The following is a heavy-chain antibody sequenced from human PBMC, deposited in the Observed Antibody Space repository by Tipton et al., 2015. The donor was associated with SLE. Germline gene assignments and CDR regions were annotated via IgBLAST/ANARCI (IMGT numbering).Heavy chain of an antibody. CDR2: IYTSGST. CDR1: GGSISSGSYY. Sequence: TLSLTCTVSGGSISSGSYYWSWIRQPAGKGLEWIGYIYTSGSTNYNPSLKSRVTISVDTSKNQFSLKLSSVTVADTAVYYCARDSRGGGYWGQGTLVTVSS. CDR3: ARDSRGGGY. J-gene: IGHJ4*02. D-gene: IGHD3-16*01. V-gene: IGHV4-61*09.